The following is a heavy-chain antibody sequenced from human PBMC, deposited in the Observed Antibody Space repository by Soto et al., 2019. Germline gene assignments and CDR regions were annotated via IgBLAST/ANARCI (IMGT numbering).Heavy chain of an antibody. Sequence: QVQLQESGPGLVKPSETLSLTCTVSGGSVSSGSYYWSWIRQPPGKGLEWIGYIYYSGSTNYNPSLKSRVTISVDTSTNQFSLKLSSVTAADTAVYYCASSPQLVPVWFDPWGQGTLVTVSS. D-gene: IGHD6-13*01. CDR3: ASSPQLVPVWFDP. V-gene: IGHV4-61*01. J-gene: IGHJ5*02. CDR1: GGSVSSGSYY. CDR2: IYYSGST.